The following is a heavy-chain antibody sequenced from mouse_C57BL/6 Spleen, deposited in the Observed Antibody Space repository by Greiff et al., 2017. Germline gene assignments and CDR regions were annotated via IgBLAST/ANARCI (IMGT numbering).Heavy chain of an antibody. V-gene: IGHV1-54*01. J-gene: IGHJ1*03. Sequence: QVQLQQSGAELVRPGTSVKVSCKASGYAFTNYLLEWVKQRPGQGLEWIGVLNPGSGGTNYNEKFKGKATLTADKSSSTAYMQLSSLTSEDSAVYFCAKLALDWYLDVWGTGTTVTVAS. CDR2: LNPGSGGT. CDR1: GYAFTNYL. CDR3: AKLALDWYLDV. D-gene: IGHD4-1*01.